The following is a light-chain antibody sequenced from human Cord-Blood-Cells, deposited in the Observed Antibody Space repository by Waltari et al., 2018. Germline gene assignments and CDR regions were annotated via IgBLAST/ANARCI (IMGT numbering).Light chain of an antibody. J-gene: IGKJ4*01. CDR3: QQRSNWPLT. V-gene: IGKV3-11*01. CDR2: DAS. CDR1: QSVSSS. Sequence: ELVLTQSPATLSVAPGESATLSCRASQSVSSSLAWYQQQPGQAPRLLIYDASNMATGIPARFSGSGSGTDFTLSISSLEPEDFALYYCQQRSNWPLTFGGGTKVEIK.